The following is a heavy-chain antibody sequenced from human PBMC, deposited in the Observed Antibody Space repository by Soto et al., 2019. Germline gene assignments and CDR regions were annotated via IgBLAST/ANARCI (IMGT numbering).Heavy chain of an antibody. CDR2: IMPVFPTP. D-gene: IGHD3-3*02. CDR3: ARDKDRQPLGGNYYCIMDV. CDR1: GGTFRTSA. J-gene: IGHJ6*01. Sequence: QVQLVQSGAEVKKPGSSVKVSCKTSGGTFRTSAISWVRQAPGQGLEWMGGIMPVFPTPDYAQKFQGRVTITADESTGTAYMELSSLRSEDTAVYYCARDKDRQPLGGNYYCIMDVWGQGTTVTVSS. V-gene: IGHV1-69*12.